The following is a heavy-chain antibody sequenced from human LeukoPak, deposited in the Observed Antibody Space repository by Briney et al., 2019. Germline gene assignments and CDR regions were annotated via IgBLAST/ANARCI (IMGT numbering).Heavy chain of an antibody. J-gene: IGHJ5*02. CDR1: GGSVNSYY. Sequence: PSETLSLTCTVSGGSVNSYYLSWIRQPAGKTLEWIGRIYDGGSTNYNPSLKSRVTMSVDTSKNQISLKLKSATAADTAVYYCARDSGTSGEVKFDPWGQGALVTVSS. CDR2: IYDGGST. CDR3: ARDSGTSGEVKFDP. V-gene: IGHV4-4*07. D-gene: IGHD3-10*01.